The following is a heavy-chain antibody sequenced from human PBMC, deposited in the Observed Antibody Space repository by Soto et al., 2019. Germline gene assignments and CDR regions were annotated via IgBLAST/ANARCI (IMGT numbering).Heavy chain of an antibody. J-gene: IGHJ4*02. D-gene: IGHD6-6*01. CDR2: ISAYNGNT. Sequence: QVQLVQSGAEVKKPGASVKVSCKASGYTFTSYGISWVRQAPGQGLEWMGWISAYNGNTNYAQKLQGRVTMTTDTSTSTAYMELRSLRSDDTAGYYCARSRVGVLSSSSGDDYWGQGTLVTVSS. CDR3: ARSRVGVLSSSSGDDY. V-gene: IGHV1-18*01. CDR1: GYTFTSYG.